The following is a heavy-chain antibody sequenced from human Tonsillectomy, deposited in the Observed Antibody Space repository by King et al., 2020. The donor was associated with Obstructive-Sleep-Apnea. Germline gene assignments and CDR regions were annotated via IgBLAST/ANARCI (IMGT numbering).Heavy chain of an antibody. CDR2: MNPNRGNA. D-gene: IGHD2-2*01. CDR3: ARVLGYCSSTSWGGVDY. Sequence: QLVQSGAEVKRPGASVKVSCKASGYTFTSHDINWVRQATGQGLEWMGGMNPNRGNAGFAQKFQGRVTMTRDTSLSTAYMEVSGLRSEDTAVYYCARVLGYCSSTSWGGVDYWGQGTLVTVSS. CDR1: GYTFTSHD. V-gene: IGHV1-8*01. J-gene: IGHJ4*02.